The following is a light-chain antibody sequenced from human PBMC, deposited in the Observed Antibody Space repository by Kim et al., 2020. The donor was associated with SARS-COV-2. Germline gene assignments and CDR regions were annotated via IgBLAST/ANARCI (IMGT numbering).Light chain of an antibody. CDR1: SGSIASNY. V-gene: IGLV6-57*04. Sequence: NFMLTQPHSVSESPGKTVTISCTRSSGSIASNYVQWYQQRPGSAPTTVIYEDNQRPSGVPDRFSGSIDSSSNSASLTISGLKTEDEADYYCQSYDSRAWVLGGGTKLTDL. J-gene: IGLJ3*02. CDR2: EDN. CDR3: QSYDSRAWV.